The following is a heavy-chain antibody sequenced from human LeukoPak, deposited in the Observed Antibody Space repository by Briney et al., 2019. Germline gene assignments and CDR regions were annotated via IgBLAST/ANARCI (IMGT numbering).Heavy chain of an antibody. CDR1: GGSISSSNW. CDR2: IYHSGST. J-gene: IGHJ4*02. V-gene: IGHV4-4*02. CDR3: ARGTAVAGIDY. D-gene: IGHD6-19*01. Sequence: MASETLSLTCAVSGGSISSSNWWSWVRQPPGKGLEWIGEIYHSGSTNYNPSLKSRVTISVDTSKNQFSLKLSSETAADTAVYYCARGTAVAGIDYWGQGTLVTVSS.